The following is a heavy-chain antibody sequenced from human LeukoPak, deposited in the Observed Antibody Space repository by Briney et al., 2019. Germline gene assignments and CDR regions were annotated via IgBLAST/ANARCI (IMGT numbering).Heavy chain of an antibody. CDR1: GFTFSSFG. J-gene: IGHJ3*02. CDR3: AKIAAAGNDAFDI. V-gene: IGHV3-30*18. Sequence: GGSLRLSCAASGFTFSSFGMHWVRQAPGKGLEWVAVISYDGSNKYYADSVKGRFTISRDNSKNTLDLQMNSLRAEDTAVYYCAKIAAAGNDAFDICGQGTMVTVSS. CDR2: ISYDGSNK. D-gene: IGHD6-13*01.